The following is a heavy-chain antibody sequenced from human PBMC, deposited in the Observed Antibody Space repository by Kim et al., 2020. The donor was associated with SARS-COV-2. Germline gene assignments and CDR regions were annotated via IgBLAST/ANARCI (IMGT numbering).Heavy chain of an antibody. D-gene: IGHD3-10*01. CDR3: AREALITMVRGVPAFDI. CDR2: IYYSGST. V-gene: IGHV4-31*03. CDR1: GGSISSGGYY. J-gene: IGHJ3*02. Sequence: SETLSLTCTVSGGSISSGGYYWSWIRQHPGKGLEWIGYIYYSGSTYYNPSLKSRVTISVDTSKNQFSLKLSSVTAADTAVYYCAREALITMVRGVPAFDIWGQGTMVTVSS.